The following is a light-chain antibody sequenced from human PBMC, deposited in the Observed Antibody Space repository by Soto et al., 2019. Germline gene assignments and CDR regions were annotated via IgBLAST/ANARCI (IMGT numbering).Light chain of an antibody. Sequence: QSVLTQPRSVSGSPGQSVTISCTGTSSDVGGYNYVSWYQQHPGKAPKLMIYDVSKRPSGVPDRFSGSKSGNTASLTISGLQAEDEADYYCCSYAGSYTFVVFCGGTQLTVL. V-gene: IGLV2-11*01. J-gene: IGLJ2*01. CDR3: CSYAGSYTFVV. CDR1: SSDVGGYNY. CDR2: DVS.